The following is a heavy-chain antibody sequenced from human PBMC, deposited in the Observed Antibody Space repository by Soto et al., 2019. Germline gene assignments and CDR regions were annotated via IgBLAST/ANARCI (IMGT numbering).Heavy chain of an antibody. D-gene: IGHD5-12*01. CDR1: GGSIGSGGYY. CDR3: ARDHIVAPANGMDV. J-gene: IGHJ6*02. CDR2: IYHSGTT. V-gene: IGHV4-31*03. Sequence: QVQLQESGPGLVKPSQTLSLTCPVSGGSIGSGGYYWSWIRQLPGKGLEWIGYIYHSGTTYYNPSLKSRLTMSVDTSNNQFSLKLSSVTAADTAVYYCARDHIVAPANGMDVWGQGTTVTVSS.